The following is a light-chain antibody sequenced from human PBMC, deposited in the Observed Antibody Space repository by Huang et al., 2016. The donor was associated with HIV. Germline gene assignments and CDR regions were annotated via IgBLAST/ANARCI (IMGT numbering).Light chain of an antibody. CDR1: QSINNNY. J-gene: IGKJ2*01. Sequence: EIVLTQSPGTLSLSPGEGATLSCRASQSINNNYLAWLQQKPGKPPRLLIYVASSRATGVPDRFTGSGSGTDFNLTISRLETEDFAMYFCQHYGTSPQTFGQGTKLEIK. CDR2: VAS. V-gene: IGKV3-20*01. CDR3: QHYGTSPQT.